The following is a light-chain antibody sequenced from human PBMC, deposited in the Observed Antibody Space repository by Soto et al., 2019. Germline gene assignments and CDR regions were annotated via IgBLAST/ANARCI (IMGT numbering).Light chain of an antibody. CDR3: SSYTSSVYV. J-gene: IGLJ1*01. Sequence: QSALTQPASVSGSPGQSITISCTGTSSDVGGYNYVSWYQQHPGKAPKLMIYDVSNRPSGVSNRCSGSKSGNTASLTISGLQAEDEADYYCSSYTSSVYVFGTGTKLTVL. V-gene: IGLV2-14*01. CDR2: DVS. CDR1: SSDVGGYNY.